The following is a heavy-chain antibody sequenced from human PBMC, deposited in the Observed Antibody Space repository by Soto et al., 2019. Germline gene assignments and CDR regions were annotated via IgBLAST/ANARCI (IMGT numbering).Heavy chain of an antibody. CDR2: IYYSGST. V-gene: IGHV4-30-4*01. CDR1: GGSISSGDYY. D-gene: IGHD6-13*01. CDR3: ARGEDLVRTDY. Sequence: SETLSLTCTVSGGSISSGDYYWSWIRQPPGKGLEWIGYIYYSGSTYYNPSLKSRVTISVDTSKNQFSLKLSSVTAADTAVYYCARGEDLVRTDYWGQGTLVTVSS. J-gene: IGHJ4*02.